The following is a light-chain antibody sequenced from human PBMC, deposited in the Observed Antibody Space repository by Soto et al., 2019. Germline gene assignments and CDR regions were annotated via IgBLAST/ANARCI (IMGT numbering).Light chain of an antibody. V-gene: IGLV2-14*01. CDR1: SSDVGGYNY. CDR2: EVS. Sequence: QSALTQPASVSGSPGQSITISCTGTSSDVGGYNYVSWYQQHPGKAPKLMIYEVSNRPSGVSNRFSGSKSGNTASLTISGLQAEYEADYYCSSYTSSSTLVVFGPGTKVTVL. J-gene: IGLJ1*01. CDR3: SSYTSSSTLVV.